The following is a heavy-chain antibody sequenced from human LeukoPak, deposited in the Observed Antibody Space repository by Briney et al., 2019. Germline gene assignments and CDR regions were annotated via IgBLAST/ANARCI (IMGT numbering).Heavy chain of an antibody. V-gene: IGHV4-59*01. J-gene: IGHJ6*02. CDR1: GGSFSGYY. Sequence: SETLSLTCAVYGGSFSGYYWSWIRQPPGKGLEWIGHIHYSGSTNYNPSLKSRVAISIDTSKNQFSLRLSSVTAVDTAVYYCARVSGATITTYYGMDVWGQGTTVTVS. CDR2: IHYSGST. CDR3: ARVSGATITTYYGMDV. D-gene: IGHD5-12*01.